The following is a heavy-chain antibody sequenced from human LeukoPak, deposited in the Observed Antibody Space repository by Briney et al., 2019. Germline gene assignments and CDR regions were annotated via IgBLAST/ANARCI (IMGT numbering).Heavy chain of an antibody. CDR3: VSTTAERYCSGGSCVDFDY. CDR1: GFTFSSYW. Sequence: GGPLRLSCAASGFTFSSYWMSWVRQAPGKGLEWVSYISSSGSTIYYADSVKGRFTISRDNAKNSLYLQMNSLRAEDTAVYYCVSTTAERYCSGGSCVDFDYWGQGTLVTVSS. J-gene: IGHJ4*02. D-gene: IGHD2-15*01. CDR2: ISSSGSTI. V-gene: IGHV3-48*04.